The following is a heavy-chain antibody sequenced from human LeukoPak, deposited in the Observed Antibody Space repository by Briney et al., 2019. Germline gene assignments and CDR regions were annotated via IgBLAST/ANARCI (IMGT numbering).Heavy chain of an antibody. V-gene: IGHV3-43*02. J-gene: IGHJ4*02. CDR1: GFNVAAYA. CDR2: ISGDSDNK. Sequence: GGSLRLSCAASGFNVAAYAMYWVRQPPGKSLEWVSLISGDSDNKYSAASVKGRFAISRDNSKNSLYLQMNSLTTEDTALYYCAMAYVSGSFYRAFAYWGQGALVTVSP. D-gene: IGHD3-10*01. CDR3: AMAYVSGSFYRAFAY.